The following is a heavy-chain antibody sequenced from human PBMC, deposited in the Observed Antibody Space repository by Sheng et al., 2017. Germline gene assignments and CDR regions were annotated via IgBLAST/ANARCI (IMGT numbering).Heavy chain of an antibody. CDR3: ARGGMDYYDSSGYFRGYFDL. D-gene: IGHD3-22*01. J-gene: IGHJ2*01. Sequence: QVQLVQSGAEVKKPGASVKVSCKASGYTFTSYDINWVRQATGQGLEWMGWMNPNSGNTGYAQKFQGRVTITRNTSISTAYMELSSLRSEDTAVYYCARGGMDYYDSSGYFRGYFDLWGRGTLVTVSS. CDR1: GYTFTSYD. CDR2: MNPNSGNT. V-gene: IGHV1-8*03.